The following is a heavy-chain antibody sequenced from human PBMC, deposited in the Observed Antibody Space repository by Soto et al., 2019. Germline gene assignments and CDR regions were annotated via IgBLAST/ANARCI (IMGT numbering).Heavy chain of an antibody. Sequence: WKASGDTITGYYIHFVRQAPGEGLEWMGWINPNSGGTNYAQKFQGRVTMTRDTSISTAYMELSRLRSDDTAVYYCASDYIWNYDYPPCCMDFWCPGTT. D-gene: IGHD1-7*01. V-gene: IGHV1-2*02. CDR2: INPNSGGT. J-gene: IGHJ6*02. CDR1: GDTITGYY. CDR3: ASDYIWNYDYPPCCMDF.